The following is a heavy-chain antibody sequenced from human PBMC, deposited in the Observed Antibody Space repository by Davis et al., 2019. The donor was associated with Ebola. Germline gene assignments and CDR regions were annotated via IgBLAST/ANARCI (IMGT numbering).Heavy chain of an antibody. J-gene: IGHJ4*02. CDR2: IGTAGDT. V-gene: IGHV3-13*01. D-gene: IGHD3-10*01. CDR3: ARAGFGEIYFDY. CDR1: GFTFSSYD. Sequence: PGGSLRLSCAASGFTFSSYDMHWFRHATGKGLEWVSAIGTAGDTYYPGSVKGRFTISREKAKNSLYLQMNSLRGEDTAVYYCARAGFGEIYFDYWGQGTLVTVSS.